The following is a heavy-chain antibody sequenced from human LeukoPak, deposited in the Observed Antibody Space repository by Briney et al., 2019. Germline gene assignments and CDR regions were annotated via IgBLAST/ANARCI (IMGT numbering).Heavy chain of an antibody. CDR1: GFTFSSYA. CDR3: ARDTRLGYSSGWYPTHDY. Sequence: GRSLRLSCAASGFTFSSYAMHWVRQAPGKGLEWVAVISFDGSNKYYADSVKGRFTISRDNSKNTLYLQMNSLRAEDTAVFYCARDTRLGYSSGWYPTHDYWGPGTLVTVSS. CDR2: ISFDGSNK. D-gene: IGHD6-19*01. V-gene: IGHV3-30-3*01. J-gene: IGHJ4*02.